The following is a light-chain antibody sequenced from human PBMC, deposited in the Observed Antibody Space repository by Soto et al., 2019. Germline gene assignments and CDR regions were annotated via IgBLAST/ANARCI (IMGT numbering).Light chain of an antibody. V-gene: IGKV1D-12*01. CDR3: QQTDSVPLT. Sequence: DIQMTQFPSSVSASVGDRVTITCRASQDIRHLLVWYQQYPGKAPKLLISAASDLQRGVPSRFSGSGFGSDFTLTITSLQPEDFATYYRQQTDSVPLTFGGGTKVEIK. CDR1: QDIRHL. CDR2: AAS. J-gene: IGKJ4*01.